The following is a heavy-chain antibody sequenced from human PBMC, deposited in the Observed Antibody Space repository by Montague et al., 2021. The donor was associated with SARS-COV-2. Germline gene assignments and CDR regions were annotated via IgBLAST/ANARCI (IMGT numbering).Heavy chain of an antibody. D-gene: IGHD3-10*01. CDR2: FYPSGST. J-gene: IGHJ6*02. Sequence: SETLSLTCNVSGGSMDLYYWTWVRQPAGKGLEWIGRFYPSGSTNFNPYLQSRVSMSVDMSKNQFSLILTSVTAADTAIYYCVRGLIRGDHGLDVWGQGTTVSVSS. CDR1: GGSMDLYY. CDR3: VRGLIRGDHGLDV. V-gene: IGHV4-4*07.